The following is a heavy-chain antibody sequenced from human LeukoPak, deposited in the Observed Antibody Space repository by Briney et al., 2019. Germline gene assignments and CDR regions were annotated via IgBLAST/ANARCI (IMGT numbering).Heavy chain of an antibody. D-gene: IGHD6-13*01. CDR2: IYYSGST. J-gene: IGHJ5*02. V-gene: IGHV4-61*01. CDR1: GGSVSSGSNY. CDR3: ARDIAAAGTNWFDP. Sequence: SETLSLTCTVSGGSVSSGSNYWSWIRQPPGKGLEWIGYIYYSGSTNYNPSLKGRVTISVDTSKNQFSLKLSSVTAADTAVYYCARDIAAAGTNWFDPWGQGTLVTVAS.